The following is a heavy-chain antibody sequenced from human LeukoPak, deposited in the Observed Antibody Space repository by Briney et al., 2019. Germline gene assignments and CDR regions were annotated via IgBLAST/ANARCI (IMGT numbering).Heavy chain of an antibody. CDR3: ARDPGGFDY. D-gene: IGHD1-26*01. V-gene: IGHV4-39*07. CDR2: INHSGST. J-gene: IGHJ4*02. CDR1: GGSISSSSYY. Sequence: PSETLSLTCTVSGGSISSSSYYWGWIRQPPGKGLEWIGEINHSGSTNYNPSLKSRVTISVDTSKNQFSLKLSSVIAADTAVYYCARDPGGFDYWGQGTLVTVSS.